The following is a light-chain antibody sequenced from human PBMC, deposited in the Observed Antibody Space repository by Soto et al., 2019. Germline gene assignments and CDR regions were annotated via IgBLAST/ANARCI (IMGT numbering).Light chain of an antibody. CDR1: QSISSW. Sequence: DIQMTQSPSTLSASVGDRVTITCRASQSISSWLAWYQQKPEKAPKLLIYKASSLESGVPSRFSGRGSGTEFTLTISSLQPDDFATYYCQQYNSYSWTFGQGTKVEIK. J-gene: IGKJ1*01. CDR2: KAS. V-gene: IGKV1-5*03. CDR3: QQYNSYSWT.